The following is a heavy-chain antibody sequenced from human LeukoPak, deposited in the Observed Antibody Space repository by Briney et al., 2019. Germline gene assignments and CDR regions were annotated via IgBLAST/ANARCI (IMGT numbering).Heavy chain of an antibody. CDR1: GGSISSSSYY. Sequence: SETLSLTCAVSGGSISSSSYYWGWIRQPPGKGLEWIGSIYYSGSTYYNPSLKSRVTISADTSKNQFSLKLSSVTAADTAVYYCARELLTELDYWGQGTLVTVSS. D-gene: IGHD7-27*01. J-gene: IGHJ4*02. CDR2: IYYSGST. CDR3: ARELLTELDY. V-gene: IGHV4-39*07.